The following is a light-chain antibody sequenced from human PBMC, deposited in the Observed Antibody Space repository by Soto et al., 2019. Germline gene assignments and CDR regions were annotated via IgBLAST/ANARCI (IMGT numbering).Light chain of an antibody. Sequence: QSALTQPASVSGSPGQSITISCTGTSSDVGAYNHVSWYQHHPGKAPKLMIYEVSNRPSGLSDRFSGSKSGNTASLTISGLQAEDEAEYYCCSYTVSTTFVFGSGTKVTVL. J-gene: IGLJ1*01. V-gene: IGLV2-14*01. CDR2: EVS. CDR3: CSYTVSTTFV. CDR1: SSDVGAYNH.